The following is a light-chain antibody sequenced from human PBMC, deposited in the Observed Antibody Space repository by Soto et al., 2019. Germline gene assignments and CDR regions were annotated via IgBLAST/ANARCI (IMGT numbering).Light chain of an antibody. CDR3: MQRIEFPWT. CDR1: QSLLDSDDGNTY. J-gene: IGKJ1*01. V-gene: IGKV2-40*01. CDR2: MLS. Sequence: DLVMTQTPLSLPVTPGEPASISCRSSQSLLDSDDGNTYLDWYLQKPGQSPHLLIYMLSYRASGVPDRFSGSGSGTDFTLKISRVEAEDVGVYYCMQRIEFPWTFGQGTKVDNK.